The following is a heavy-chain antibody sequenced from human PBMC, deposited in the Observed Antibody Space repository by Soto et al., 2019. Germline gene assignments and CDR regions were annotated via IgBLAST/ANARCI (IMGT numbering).Heavy chain of an antibody. V-gene: IGHV3-30*03. CDR1: GFTFSSYG. Sequence: PGGSLRLSCAASGFTFSSYGVHWVRQAPGKGLEWVASVSYDGSNKHYADSVKGRFTISRDNSKNTLYLQMNSLRAEDTAVYYCARDHPSPAPDCISTSCYGGLDYWGQGTLVTVSS. CDR3: ARDHPSPAPDCISTSCYGGLDY. J-gene: IGHJ4*02. CDR2: VSYDGSNK. D-gene: IGHD2-2*01.